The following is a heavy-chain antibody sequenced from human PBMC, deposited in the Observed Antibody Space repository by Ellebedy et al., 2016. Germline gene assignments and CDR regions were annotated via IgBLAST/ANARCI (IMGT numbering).Heavy chain of an antibody. CDR3: ARPYDFWSGWKAFDI. CDR1: GYTFTSYY. D-gene: IGHD3-3*01. V-gene: IGHV1-46*01. Sequence: ASVKVSXKASGYTFTSYYMHWVRQAPGQGLEWMGIINPSGGSTSYAQKFQGRVTMTRDTSTSTVYMELSSLRSEDTAVYYCARPYDFWSGWKAFDIWGQGTMVTVSS. J-gene: IGHJ3*02. CDR2: INPSGGST.